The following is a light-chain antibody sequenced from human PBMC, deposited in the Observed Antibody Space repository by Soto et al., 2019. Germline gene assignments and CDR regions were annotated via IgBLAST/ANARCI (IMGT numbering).Light chain of an antibody. V-gene: IGKV3-20*01. CDR1: QSVSSNY. Sequence: ETVLTQSPGTLSLSPGERATLSCRSSQSVSSNYLAWSQQKPGQAPRLLIYEVSSRATGIPDRFSGSGSGTDFTLTISRLEPEDFAMYYCQQYGSSPTFGQGTKVEIK. J-gene: IGKJ1*01. CDR2: EVS. CDR3: QQYGSSPT.